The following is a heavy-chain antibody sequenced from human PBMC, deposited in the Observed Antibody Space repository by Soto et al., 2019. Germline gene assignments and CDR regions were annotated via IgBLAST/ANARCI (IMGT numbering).Heavy chain of an antibody. V-gene: IGHV4-30-2*01. J-gene: IGHJ4*02. Sequence: QLQLQESGSGLVKPSQTLSLTCAVSAGSISSGGYSWSWIRQPPGKRLEWIGYIYHSGSTHYNPSLKSRVTRPVDRSKNQFSLKLSSVTAADTAVYYCAAGGGLPRYYWGQGTLVTVSS. D-gene: IGHD5-12*01. CDR3: AAGGGLPRYY. CDR1: AGSISSGGYS. CDR2: IYHSGST.